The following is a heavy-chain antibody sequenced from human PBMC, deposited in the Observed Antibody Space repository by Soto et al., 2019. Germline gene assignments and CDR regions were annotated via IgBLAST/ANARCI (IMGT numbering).Heavy chain of an antibody. CDR1: GFTFSSYA. CDR3: AKMYCSGGSCYRYYYYYYMDV. D-gene: IGHD2-15*01. J-gene: IGHJ6*03. Sequence: PGGSLRLSCAASGFTFSSYAMSWVRQAPGKGLEWVSAISGSGGSTYYADSVKGRFTISRDNSKNTLYLQMNSLRAEDTAVYYCAKMYCSGGSCYRYYYYYYMDVWGKGTKVTVSS. V-gene: IGHV3-23*01. CDR2: ISGSGGST.